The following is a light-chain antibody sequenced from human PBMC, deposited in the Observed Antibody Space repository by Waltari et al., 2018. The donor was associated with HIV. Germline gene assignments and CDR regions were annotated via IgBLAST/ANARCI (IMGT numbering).Light chain of an antibody. CDR1: SSDVGAYNS. CDR2: DVS. Sequence: QSALTQPASVSGSPGQSITISCPGPSSDVGAYNSVSWYQHHPGKAPKLVIFDVSERPTGISNRFSGSKSGNTASLTISGLQAEDEADFYCTSYINNGALVFGGGTKLTVL. J-gene: IGLJ2*01. V-gene: IGLV2-14*03. CDR3: TSYINNGALV.